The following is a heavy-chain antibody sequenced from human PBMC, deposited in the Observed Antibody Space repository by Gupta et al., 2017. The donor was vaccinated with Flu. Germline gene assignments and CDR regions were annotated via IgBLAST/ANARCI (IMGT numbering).Heavy chain of an antibody. CDR3: ARRFSGYDH. CDR1: GFSFSADG. CDR2: ISATSTHI. D-gene: IGHD3-22*01. J-gene: IGHJ5*02. Sequence: EVQLVESGGGLVKPGGSLRLSCAASGFSFSADGMNWVRQAPGKGLEWVSSISATSTHIYYADSVKGRFTISRDNAKNSLYLQLSGLRGEDTAVYYCARRFSGYDHWGQGTLVTVSS. V-gene: IGHV3-21*06.